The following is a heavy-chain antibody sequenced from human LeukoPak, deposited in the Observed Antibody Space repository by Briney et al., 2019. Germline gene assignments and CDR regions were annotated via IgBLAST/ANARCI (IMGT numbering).Heavy chain of an antibody. V-gene: IGHV1-46*01. J-gene: IGHJ4*02. CDR2: INPSGGST. Sequence: ASVKVSCKASGYTFTSYYMHWVRQAPGQGLEWMGIINPSGGSTSYAQKFQGRVTMTRDTSTSTVYMELSSLRSEDTAVYYCARELSGNSYGYLKDYWGQGTLVTGSS. D-gene: IGHD5-18*01. CDR1: GYTFTSYY. CDR3: ARELSGNSYGYLKDY.